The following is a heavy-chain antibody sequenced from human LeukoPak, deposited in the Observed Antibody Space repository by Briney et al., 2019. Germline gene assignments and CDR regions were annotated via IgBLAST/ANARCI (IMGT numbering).Heavy chain of an antibody. CDR3: GLGSGRSDFDY. D-gene: IGHD3-10*01. CDR1: GFTFSNAW. CDR2: IKSKGDGATR. V-gene: IGHV3-15*01. J-gene: IGHJ4*02. Sequence: GGSLGLSCVVSGFTFSNAWMSWVRQAPGKGLEWVGRIKSKGDGATRDFAAPVKGRFSISRDDSKNTVYLQMNSLKTDDTAVSECGLGSGRSDFDYWGQGTLVTVS.